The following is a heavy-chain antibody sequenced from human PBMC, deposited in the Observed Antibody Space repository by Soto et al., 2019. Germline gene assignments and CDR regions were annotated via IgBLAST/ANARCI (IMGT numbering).Heavy chain of an antibody. Sequence: SETLSLTSTDSGGAVSSGSYYWSWIRQPPGKGLEWIGYIYYSGSTNYNPSLKSRVTISVDTSKNQFSLKLSSVTAADTAVYYCARVNERWDYGYYYGMDVWGQGTTVTVSS. CDR1: GGAVSSGSYY. J-gene: IGHJ6*02. CDR3: ARVNERWDYGYYYGMDV. D-gene: IGHD4-17*01. CDR2: IYYSGST. V-gene: IGHV4-61*01.